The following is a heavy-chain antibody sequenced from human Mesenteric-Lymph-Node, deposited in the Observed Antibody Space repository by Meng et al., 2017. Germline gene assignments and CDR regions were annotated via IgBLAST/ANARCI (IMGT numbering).Heavy chain of an antibody. CDR3: VRDWAPHGDF. J-gene: IGHJ4*02. CDR1: GFTFSNYA. V-gene: IGHV3-23*01. Sequence: GGSLRLSCAASGFTFSNYAMTWVRQAPGKGLEWVSVIRNSGADTYYADSVQGRFTISRDNSKNTLYLQMNSLRVEDTAVYYCVRDWAPHGDFWGQGALVTVSS. D-gene: IGHD3/OR15-3a*01. CDR2: IRNSGADT.